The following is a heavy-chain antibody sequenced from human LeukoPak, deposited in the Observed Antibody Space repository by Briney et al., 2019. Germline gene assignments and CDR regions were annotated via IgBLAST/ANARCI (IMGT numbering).Heavy chain of an antibody. CDR1: GFSFSSHW. CDR3: ARTFLSGDGYKVGYFDY. Sequence: GGSLRLSCAASGFSFSSHWMHWVRQAPGKGLVWVSRIKTDGSATTYAGSVQGRFSISRDNSRNTLYLQMNSLTAEDTAVYYCARTFLSGDGYKVGYFDYWGPGTLVTVSS. D-gene: IGHD5-24*01. V-gene: IGHV3-74*01. J-gene: IGHJ4*02. CDR2: IKTDGSAT.